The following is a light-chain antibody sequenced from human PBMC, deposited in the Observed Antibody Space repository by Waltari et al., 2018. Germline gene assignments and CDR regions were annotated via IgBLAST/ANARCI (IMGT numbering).Light chain of an antibody. CDR3: QSADNSATNFV. CDR2: KDN. CDR1: ALTKQF. J-gene: IGLJ1*01. V-gene: IGLV3-25*02. Sequence: SYELTQPPSVSVSPGQTARITCSGDALTKQFGFWYQRKPGQAPVLVIYKDNEKPSGIPERFSGSSSGTTITLTITGVQAEDEADYYCQSADNSATNFVFGTGTKVTVL.